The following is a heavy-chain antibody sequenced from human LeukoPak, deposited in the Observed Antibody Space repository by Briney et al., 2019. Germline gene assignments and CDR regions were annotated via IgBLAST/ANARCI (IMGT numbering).Heavy chain of an antibody. D-gene: IGHD3-16*02. J-gene: IGHJ4*02. CDR1: GGSISSYY. CDR2: IYYSGSI. V-gene: IGHV4-59*01. Sequence: SETLSLTCTVSGGSISSYYWSWIRQPPGKGLEWIGYIYYSGSINYNPSLKSRVTISVDTSKNQFSLKLSSVTAADTAVYYCASGSVWGSYRYFDYWGQGTLVTVSS. CDR3: ASGSVWGSYRYFDY.